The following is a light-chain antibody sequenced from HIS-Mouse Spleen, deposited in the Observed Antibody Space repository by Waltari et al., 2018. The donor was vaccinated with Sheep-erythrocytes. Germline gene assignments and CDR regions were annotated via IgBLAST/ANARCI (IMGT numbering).Light chain of an antibody. J-gene: IGLJ3*02. V-gene: IGLV3-10*01. CDR1: ALPTKY. Sequence: SYELTQPPSVSVSPGQTARITCSGDALPTKYAYWYQQKSGQATVLVIYEDSKRPSGIPERFSGSTSGTMATLTISGAQVEDEADYYCYSTDSSGNHWVFGGGTKLTVL. CDR3: YSTDSSGNHWV. CDR2: EDS.